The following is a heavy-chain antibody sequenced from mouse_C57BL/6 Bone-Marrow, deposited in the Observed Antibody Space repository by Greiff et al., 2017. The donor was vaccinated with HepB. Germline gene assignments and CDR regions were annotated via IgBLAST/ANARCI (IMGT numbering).Heavy chain of an antibody. CDR1: GYTFTSYW. D-gene: IGHD3-3*01. Sequence: QVQLQQPGAELVRPGTSVKLSCKASGYTFTSYWIHWVKQRPGQGLEWIGVIDPSDSYTNYNQKFKGKATLTVDTSSSTAYMQLSSLTSEDSAVYYCASGGLFAYWGQGTLVTVSA. V-gene: IGHV1-59*01. CDR2: IDPSDSYT. J-gene: IGHJ3*01. CDR3: ASGGLFAY.